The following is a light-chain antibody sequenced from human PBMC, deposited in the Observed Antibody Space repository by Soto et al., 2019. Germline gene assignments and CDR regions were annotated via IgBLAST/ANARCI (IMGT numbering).Light chain of an antibody. CDR3: QQYYSTSRT. Sequence: DIVMTQSPDSLAVSLGERATINCKSSQSVLYSSNNKNYLAWYQQKPGQPPKLLIYWASTRESGVPDRFSGSGYGTDFTLPISSLQAEDVAVYYCQQYYSTSRTFGQGTKVEIK. CDR1: QSVLYSSNNKNY. V-gene: IGKV4-1*01. CDR2: WAS. J-gene: IGKJ1*01.